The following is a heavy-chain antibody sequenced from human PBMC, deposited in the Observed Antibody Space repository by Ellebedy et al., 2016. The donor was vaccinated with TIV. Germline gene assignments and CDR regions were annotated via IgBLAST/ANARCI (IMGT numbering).Heavy chain of an antibody. CDR2: IYYSNYSANERT. J-gene: IGHJ4*02. V-gene: IGHV4-59*08. CDR3: ARQGYRGYSYGATYTPFDY. D-gene: IGHD5-18*01. Sequence: MPSETLSLTCSVSGVSIRSDYWSWTRQPPGKGLEWIGYIYYSNYSANERTNYSPSLESRVTLSLDTSKNQFSLKLSSVTAADTAVYYCARQGYRGYSYGATYTPFDYWGQGTLVTVSS. CDR1: GVSIRSDY.